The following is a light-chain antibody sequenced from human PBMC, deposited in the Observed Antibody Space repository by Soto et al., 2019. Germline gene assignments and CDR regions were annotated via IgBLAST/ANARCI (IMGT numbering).Light chain of an antibody. V-gene: IGLV1-40*01. CDR3: QSYDNRVRV. Sequence: QSVLTQPPSVSGAPGQRVTISCTGNSSNIGAGHDVHWYQQLPGKAPQLLIYGPSTRPSGVPDRFSGSTSGTSASLAITGLQAEDEADYYCQSYDNRVRVFGEGTKLTVL. CDR2: GPS. J-gene: IGLJ2*01. CDR1: SSNIGAGHD.